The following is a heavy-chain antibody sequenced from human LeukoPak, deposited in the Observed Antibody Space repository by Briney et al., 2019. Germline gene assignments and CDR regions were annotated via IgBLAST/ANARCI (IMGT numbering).Heavy chain of an antibody. CDR1: GYTFTSYG. D-gene: IGHD3-9*01. J-gene: IGHJ5*02. Sequence: ASVKVSCKASGYTFTSYGISWVRQAPGQGLEWMGWISAYNGNTNYAQKLQGRVTMTTDTSTSTAYMELRSLRSDDTAVYYCARDSYDILTGQNWFDPWGQGTLVTVSS. CDR3: ARDSYDILTGQNWFDP. CDR2: ISAYNGNT. V-gene: IGHV1-18*01.